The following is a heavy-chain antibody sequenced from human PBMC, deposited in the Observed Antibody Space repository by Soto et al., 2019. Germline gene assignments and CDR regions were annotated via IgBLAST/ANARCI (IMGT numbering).Heavy chain of an antibody. J-gene: IGHJ3*02. CDR2: IYYSGST. CDR3: ARHSTSGGGDAFDI. D-gene: IGHD3-10*01. Sequence: KTSETLSLTCTVSGGSISSSSYYWGWIRQPPGKGLEWIGSIYYSGSTYYNPSLKSRVTISVDTSKNQFSLKLSSVTAADTAVYYCARHSTSGGGDAFDIWGQGTMVTVSS. CDR1: GGSISSSSYY. V-gene: IGHV4-39*01.